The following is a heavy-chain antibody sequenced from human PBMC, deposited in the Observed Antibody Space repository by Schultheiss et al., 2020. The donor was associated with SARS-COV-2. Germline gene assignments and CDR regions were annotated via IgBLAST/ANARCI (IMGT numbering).Heavy chain of an antibody. D-gene: IGHD6-13*01. V-gene: IGHV3-30*18. CDR3: AKDRNMAAAGYYFDY. J-gene: IGHJ4*02. Sequence: GGSLRLSCAASGFSLDDYGMNWVRQAPGKGLEWVAVVANDGRDKHHADSVKGRFTISRDNSKNTLFLQMNSLRTEDTAVYHCAKDRNMAAAGYYFDYWGQGTLVTVSS. CDR2: VANDGRDK. CDR1: GFSLDDYG.